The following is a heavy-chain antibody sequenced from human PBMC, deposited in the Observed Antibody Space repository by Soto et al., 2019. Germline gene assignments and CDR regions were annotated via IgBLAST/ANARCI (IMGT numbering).Heavy chain of an antibody. V-gene: IGHV4-30-4*01. J-gene: IGHJ5*02. D-gene: IGHD1-26*01. CDR3: ASRRSRGRALLFDP. CDR2: IYYSGST. Sequence: SETLSLTCTVSGGSISSGDYYWSWIRQPPGKGLEWIGYIYYSGSTYYNPSLKSRVTISVDTSKNQFSLKLSSVTAADTAVYYCASRRSRGRALLFDPWGQVTLVTVSS. CDR1: GGSISSGDYY.